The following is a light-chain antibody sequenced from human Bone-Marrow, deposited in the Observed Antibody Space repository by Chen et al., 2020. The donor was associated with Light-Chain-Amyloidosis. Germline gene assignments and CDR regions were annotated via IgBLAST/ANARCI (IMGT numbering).Light chain of an antibody. CDR2: EAT. CDR1: SSDVGSSKF. J-gene: IGLJ2*01. CDR3: CSYAGSSTVV. Sequence: QSALTQPATVSGSPGQSITISCTGTSSDVGSSKFVSWYQQHPGKAPKLVIYEATTRPSGVSNRLYGSKSGNTASLTISGLQAEDEADYYCCSYAGSSTVVFGGGTKLTVL. V-gene: IGLV2-23*01.